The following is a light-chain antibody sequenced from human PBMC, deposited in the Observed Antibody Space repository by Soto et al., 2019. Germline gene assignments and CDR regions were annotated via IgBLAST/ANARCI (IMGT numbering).Light chain of an antibody. J-gene: IGLJ1*01. CDR1: SSDVGAYNY. V-gene: IGLV2-14*03. Sequence: QSVLTQPASVSGSPGQSITISCTGTSSDVGAYNYVSWYQQEPGKALKLMIHDVSNRPSGVSNRFSGSKSGNTASLTISGLQAEDEADYYCRSYTSSDTIVFGTGTKLTVL. CDR3: RSYTSSDTIV. CDR2: DVS.